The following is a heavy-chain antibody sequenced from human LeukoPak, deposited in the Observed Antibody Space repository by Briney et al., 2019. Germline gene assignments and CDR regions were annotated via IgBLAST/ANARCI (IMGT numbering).Heavy chain of an antibody. CDR2: IYYSGST. CDR3: ARSLYYGSGSYDY. D-gene: IGHD3-10*01. V-gene: IGHV4-59*01. CDR1: GGSISSYY. Sequence: SETLSLTCTVSGGSISSYYWSWIRQPPGKGLEWIGYIYYSGSTNYNPSLKSRVTISVDTSKNQFSLKLSSVTAAGTAVYYCARSLYYGSGSYDYWGQGTLVTVSS. J-gene: IGHJ4*02.